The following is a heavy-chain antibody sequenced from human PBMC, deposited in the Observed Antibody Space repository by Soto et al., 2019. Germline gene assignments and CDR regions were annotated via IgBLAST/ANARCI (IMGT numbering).Heavy chain of an antibody. J-gene: IGHJ6*03. D-gene: IGHD1-1*01. V-gene: IGHV1-8*01. CDR1: GYTFTSYD. CDR3: ARQETTGSDYYMDV. CDR2: MNPNSGNT. Sequence: ASVKVSCKASGYTFTSYDINWVRQATGQGLEWMGWMNPNSGNTGYAQKFQGRVTMTRNTSISTAYMELSSLRSEDTAVYYCARQETTGSDYYMDVWGKGTTVTVSS.